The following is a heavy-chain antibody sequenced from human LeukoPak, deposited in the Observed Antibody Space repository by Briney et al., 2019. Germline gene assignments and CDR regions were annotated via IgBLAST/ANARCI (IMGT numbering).Heavy chain of an antibody. D-gene: IGHD5-12*01. CDR3: AKGTVATITRWYFDL. V-gene: IGHV3-30*04. CDR2: ISYDGSGK. Sequence: PGKSLRLSCVGAGFVFSNHVIHWVRQAPGQGLEWVSMISYDGSGKHYADSVGGRLTISRDNSKNTVYLQMDSLRAEDTALYYCAKGTVATITRWYFDLWGRGTLVTVSS. CDR1: GFVFSNHV. J-gene: IGHJ2*01.